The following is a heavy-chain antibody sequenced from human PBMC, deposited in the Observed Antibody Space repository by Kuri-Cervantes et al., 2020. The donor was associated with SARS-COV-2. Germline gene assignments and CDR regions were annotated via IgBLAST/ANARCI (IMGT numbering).Heavy chain of an antibody. V-gene: IGHV4-61*05. D-gene: IGHD2-21*02. CDR2: IYYSGST. CDR1: GGSISSSSYY. Sequence: SETLSLTCTVSGGSISSSSYYWSWIRQPPGKGLEWIGYIYYSGSTNYNPSLKSRVTISVDTSKNQFSLKLSSVTAADTAVYYCARRAYCGGDCYLSDAFDIWGQGTMVTVSS. J-gene: IGHJ3*02. CDR3: ARRAYCGGDCYLSDAFDI.